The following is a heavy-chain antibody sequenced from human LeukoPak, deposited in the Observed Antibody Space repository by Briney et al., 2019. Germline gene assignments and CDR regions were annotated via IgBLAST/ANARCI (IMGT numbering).Heavy chain of an antibody. CDR2: ISWDGGSS. CDR1: GFTFDDYG. Sequence: GGSLRLSCAASGFTFDDYGMHWVRQAPGKGPAWVSLISWDGGSSYYADSVKGRFTISRDNSKSSLYLQMDSLRADDTAVYYCAKEHVYGETYTNSWGIDYWGQGTLVTVSS. D-gene: IGHD2-8*01. J-gene: IGHJ4*02. V-gene: IGHV3-43D*03. CDR3: AKEHVYGETYTNSWGIDY.